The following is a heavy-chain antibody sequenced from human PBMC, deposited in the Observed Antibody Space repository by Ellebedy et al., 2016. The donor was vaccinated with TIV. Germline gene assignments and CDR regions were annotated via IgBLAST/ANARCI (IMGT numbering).Heavy chain of an antibody. CDR1: GGTFSSYA. D-gene: IGHD6-13*01. Sequence: AASVKVSCKASGGTFSSYAISWVRQAPGQGLEWMGRIIPILGIANYAQKFQGRVTITADKSTSTAYMELSSLRSEDTAVYYCAVAAAGRDYYYGMDVWGQGTTVTVSS. J-gene: IGHJ6*02. CDR3: AVAAAGRDYYYGMDV. V-gene: IGHV1-69*04. CDR2: IIPILGIA.